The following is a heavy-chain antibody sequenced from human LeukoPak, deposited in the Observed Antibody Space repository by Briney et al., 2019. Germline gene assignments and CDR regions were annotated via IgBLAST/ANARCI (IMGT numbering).Heavy chain of an antibody. CDR3: TSYYYDSSGYYNFDY. CDR1: GGSISSYY. CDR2: IYYSGST. V-gene: IGHV4-59*01. Sequence: SETLSLTCTVSGGSISSYYWSWIRQPPGKGLEWIGYIYYSGSTNYNPSLKSRVTISVDTSKNLFSLKLSSVTAADTAVYYCTSYYYDSSGYYNFDYWGQGTLVTVSS. D-gene: IGHD3-22*01. J-gene: IGHJ4*02.